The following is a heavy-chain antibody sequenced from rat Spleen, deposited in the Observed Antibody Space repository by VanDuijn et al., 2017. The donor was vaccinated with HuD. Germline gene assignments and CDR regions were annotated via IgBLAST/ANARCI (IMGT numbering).Heavy chain of an antibody. J-gene: IGHJ2*01. CDR1: GFTFNNYW. D-gene: IGHD5-1*01. V-gene: IGHV5-31*01. CDR2: ITNTGGST. Sequence: EVQLVESGGGLVQPGRSLKLSCVASGFTFNNYWMSWIRQAPGKGLEWVASITNTGGSTYYRDSVKGRFTISRDNAESTLYLQMDSLRSEDTATYYCARQNWPYYFDYWGQGVMVTVSS. CDR3: ARQNWPYYFDY.